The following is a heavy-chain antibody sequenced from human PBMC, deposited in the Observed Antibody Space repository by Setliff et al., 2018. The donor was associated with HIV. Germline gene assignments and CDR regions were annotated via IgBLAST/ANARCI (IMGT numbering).Heavy chain of an antibody. V-gene: IGHV3-48*03. D-gene: IGHD6-13*01. CDR2: ISGSGTRT. J-gene: IGHJ3*01. CDR3: ARDSVRSASWYPGGFDV. CDR1: GFAFSSYE. Sequence: PGGSLRLSCEASGFAFSSYEMNWVRQAPGKGLEWVAYISGSGTRTFYLDSVKGRFSISRDDARNSVYLQMNNLRAEDTAVYYCARDSVRSASWYPGGFDVWGQGAMVTVSS.